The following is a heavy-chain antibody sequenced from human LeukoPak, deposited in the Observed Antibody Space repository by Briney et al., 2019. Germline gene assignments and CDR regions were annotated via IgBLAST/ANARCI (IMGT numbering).Heavy chain of an antibody. CDR1: GFTFSSYW. Sequence: GGSLRLSCAASGFTFSSYWMHWVRQAPGKGLVWVSRINSDGSSTNYADPVKGRFTISRDNAKNTLYLQMNSLRAEDTAVFYCARSPYDSSGYYRSFDYWNQGIMVTVSS. V-gene: IGHV3-74*01. CDR3: ARSPYDSSGYYRSFDY. D-gene: IGHD3-22*01. CDR2: INSDGSST. J-gene: IGHJ4*02.